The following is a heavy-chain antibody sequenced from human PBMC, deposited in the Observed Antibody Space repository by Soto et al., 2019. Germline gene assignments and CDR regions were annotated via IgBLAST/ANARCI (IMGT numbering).Heavy chain of an antibody. D-gene: IGHD1-1*01. V-gene: IGHV4-61*01. J-gene: IGHJ6*01. CDR1: GASVSNEIYY. CDR3: ARGRDDNYYGMDV. Sequence: NPSETLSLTCTVSGASVSNEIYYWNWIRQPPGKGLEWIGYIYYSGSTNYKSSLKTRVTLSLDTSKNQFSLNLNSVTAADTAVYYCARGRDDNYYGMDVWSQGTTVTVSS. CDR2: IYYSGST.